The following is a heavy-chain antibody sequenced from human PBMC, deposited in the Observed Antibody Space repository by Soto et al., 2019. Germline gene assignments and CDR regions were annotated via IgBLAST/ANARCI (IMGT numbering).Heavy chain of an antibody. CDR2: IYYDGST. CDR3: ARQVVMGQFDY. V-gene: IGHV4-39*01. D-gene: IGHD2-15*01. J-gene: IGHJ4*02. Sequence: QLQLQESGPGLVKPSETLSLMCTVSGGSISSSSAYWGWVRQPPGKGLEWIATIYYDGSTYYNPSLKSRVIISVDTSKNQFSLKLSSVTAADSAVYFCARQVVMGQFDYWGQGTLVTVSS. CDR1: GGSISSSSAY.